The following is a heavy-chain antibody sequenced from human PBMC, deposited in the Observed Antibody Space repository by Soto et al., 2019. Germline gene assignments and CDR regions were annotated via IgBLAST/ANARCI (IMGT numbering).Heavy chain of an antibody. CDR1: GGSFSGYY. D-gene: IGHD6-6*01. V-gene: IGHV4-34*01. Sequence: SETLSLTCAVYGGSFSGYYWSLIRQPPGKGLEWIGEINHSGSTNYNPSLKSRVTISVDTSKNQFSLKLSSVTAADTAVYYCARDGSSSGNHDYWGQGTLVTVSS. CDR3: ARDGSSSGNHDY. CDR2: INHSGST. J-gene: IGHJ4*02.